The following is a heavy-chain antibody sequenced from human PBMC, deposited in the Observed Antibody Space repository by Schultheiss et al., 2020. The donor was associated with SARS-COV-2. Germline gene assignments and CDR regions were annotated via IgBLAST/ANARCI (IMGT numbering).Heavy chain of an antibody. CDR3: ARAGLIVGADYYYYGMDV. CDR1: GGTFSSYG. D-gene: IGHD1-26*01. J-gene: IGHJ6*02. V-gene: IGHV1-3*01. Sequence: ASVKVSCKASGGTFSSYGISWVRQAPGQRLEWMGWINAGNGNTKYSQKFQGRVTITRDTSASTAYMELSSLRSDDTAVYYCARAGLIVGADYYYYGMDVWGQGTTVTVSS. CDR2: INAGNGNT.